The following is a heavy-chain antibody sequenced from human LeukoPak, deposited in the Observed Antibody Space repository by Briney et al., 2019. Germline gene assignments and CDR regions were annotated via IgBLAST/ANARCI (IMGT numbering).Heavy chain of an antibody. J-gene: IGHJ5*02. Sequence: ASVKVSCKVSGYTFTDYYMHWVQQAPGKGLEWMGLVDPEDGETIYAEKFQGRVTITADTSTDTAYMELSSLRSEDTAVYYCATGHGYYDSSGYEGWFDPWGQGTLATVSS. CDR3: ATGHGYYDSSGYEGWFDP. D-gene: IGHD3-22*01. CDR2: VDPEDGET. CDR1: GYTFTDYY. V-gene: IGHV1-69-2*01.